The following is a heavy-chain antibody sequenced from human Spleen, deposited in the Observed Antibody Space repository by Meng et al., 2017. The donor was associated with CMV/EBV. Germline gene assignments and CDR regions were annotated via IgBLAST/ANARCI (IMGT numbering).Heavy chain of an antibody. CDR1: GGTFRSSS. Sequence: SGGTFRSSSLRWVLPAPGQGLEWMGGIIPIFGTANYAQKFQGRVTITTDESTSTAYMELSSLRSEDTAVYYCARGGITMVRGPLGYWGQGTLVTVSS. CDR2: IIPIFGTA. V-gene: IGHV1-69*05. D-gene: IGHD3-10*01. J-gene: IGHJ4*02. CDR3: ARGGITMVRGPLGY.